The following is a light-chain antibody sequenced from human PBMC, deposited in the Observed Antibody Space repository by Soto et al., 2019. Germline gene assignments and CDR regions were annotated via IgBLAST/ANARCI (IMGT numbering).Light chain of an antibody. CDR1: SGINVGSYR. CDR2: YKSDSDK. J-gene: IGLJ3*02. CDR3: MIWHSSAWV. V-gene: IGLV5-45*03. Sequence: QPVLTQPSSLSASPGASASLTCTLRSGINVGSYRIYWFQQKPGSPPQFLLRYKSDSDKQQGSGVPSRFSGSKDASANAGILRISGLQSEDEADYYCMIWHSSAWVFGGGTKLTVL.